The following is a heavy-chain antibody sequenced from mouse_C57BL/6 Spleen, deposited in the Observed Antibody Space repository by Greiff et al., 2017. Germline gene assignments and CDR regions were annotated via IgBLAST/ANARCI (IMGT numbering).Heavy chain of an antibody. CDR2: IHPNSGST. V-gene: IGHV1-64*01. CDR3: ARDGGLQGYAMDY. J-gene: IGHJ4*01. D-gene: IGHD2-4*01. Sequence: QVQLQQPGAELVKPGASVKLSCKASGYTFTSYWMHWVKQRPGQGLEWIGMIHPNSGSTNYNEKFKSKATLTVDKSSSTAYMQLSSLTSEDSAVYYCARDGGLQGYAMDYWGQGTSVTVSS. CDR1: GYTFTSYW.